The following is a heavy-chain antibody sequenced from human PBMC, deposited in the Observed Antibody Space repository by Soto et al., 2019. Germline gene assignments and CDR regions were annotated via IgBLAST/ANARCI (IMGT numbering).Heavy chain of an antibody. CDR2: IYPGDSDT. D-gene: IGHD2-2*01. V-gene: IGHV5-51*01. CDR1: GYSFTSYW. Sequence: PGESLKISCKGSGYSFTSYWIGWVRQMPGKGLEWMGIIYPGDSDTRYSPSFQGQVTISADKSISTAYLQWSSLKASDTAMYYCARSVVPAAGYYYGMDVWGQGTTVTVSS. J-gene: IGHJ6*02. CDR3: ARSVVPAAGYYYGMDV.